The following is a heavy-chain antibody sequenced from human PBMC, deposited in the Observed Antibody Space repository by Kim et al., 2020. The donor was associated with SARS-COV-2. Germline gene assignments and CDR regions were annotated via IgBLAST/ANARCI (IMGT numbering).Heavy chain of an antibody. J-gene: IGHJ6*02. CDR1: GGSISSYY. D-gene: IGHD5-12*01. V-gene: IGHV4-59*08. CDR2: IYYSGST. CDR3: ARLEMATKFYPSVYYYGMDV. Sequence: SETLSLTCTVSGGSISSYYWSWIRQPPGKGLEWIGYIYYSGSTNYNPSLKSRVTISVDTSKNQFSLKLSSVTAADTAVYYCARLEMATKFYPSVYYYGMDVWGQGTTVTVSS.